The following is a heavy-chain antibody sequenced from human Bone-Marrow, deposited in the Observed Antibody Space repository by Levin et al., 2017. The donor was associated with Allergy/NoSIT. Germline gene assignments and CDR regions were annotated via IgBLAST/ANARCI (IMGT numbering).Heavy chain of an antibody. V-gene: IGHV3-23*01. CDR3: AKDDRNRYYFDY. CDR2: ISGSGGST. J-gene: IGHJ4*02. D-gene: IGHD1-14*01. Sequence: HPGGSLRLSCAASGFTFSSYAMSWVRQAPGKGLEWVSAISGSGGSTYYADSVKGRFTISRDNSKNTLYLQMNSLRAEDTAVYYCAKDDRNRYYFDYWGQGTLVTVSS. CDR1: GFTFSSYA.